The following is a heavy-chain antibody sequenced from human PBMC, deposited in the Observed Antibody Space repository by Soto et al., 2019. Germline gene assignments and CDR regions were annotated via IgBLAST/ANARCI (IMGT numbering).Heavy chain of an antibody. Sequence: LRLSCAASVFTFSSYWMSWVRQAPGKGLEWVANIKQDGSEKYYVDSVKGRFTISRDNAKNSLYLQMNSLRAEDTAVYYCARDLWQLVGIDYWGQGTLVTVSS. J-gene: IGHJ4*02. CDR3: ARDLWQLVGIDY. D-gene: IGHD6-6*01. CDR2: IKQDGSEK. CDR1: VFTFSSYW. V-gene: IGHV3-7*01.